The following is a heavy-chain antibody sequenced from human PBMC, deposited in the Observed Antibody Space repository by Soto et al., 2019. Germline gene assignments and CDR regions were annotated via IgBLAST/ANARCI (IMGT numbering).Heavy chain of an antibody. CDR3: ARDALSRDSI. CDR1: GGSISSGGYY. CDR2: ISYSGST. D-gene: IGHD3-22*01. V-gene: IGHV4-31*03. J-gene: IGHJ4*02. Sequence: QVQLQESGPGLVKPSQTLSLTCTVSGGSISSGGYYWSWIRQHPGKGLEWIGYISYSGSTYYNPSLGGRVTMSVDTSKNQFSLKLSSVTAADTAVYYCARDALSRDSIWGQGTLVTVSS.